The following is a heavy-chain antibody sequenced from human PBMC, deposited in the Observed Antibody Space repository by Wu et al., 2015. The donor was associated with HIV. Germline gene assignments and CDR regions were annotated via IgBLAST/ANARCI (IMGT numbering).Heavy chain of an antibody. CDR3: ARGYSGYDSSWYFDL. J-gene: IGHJ2*01. V-gene: IGHV1-2*02. CDR2: INPNSGDT. Sequence: QVQLGQSGAEVKKPGASVKVSCKASGYTFTGYSIHWVRQSPGQGLEWMGWINPNSGDTNYAQKFQGRVTMTRDTSISTAYMELSRLTSNDTAIYYCARGYSGYDSSWYFDLWGRGHPG. D-gene: IGHD5-12*01. CDR1: GYTFTGYS.